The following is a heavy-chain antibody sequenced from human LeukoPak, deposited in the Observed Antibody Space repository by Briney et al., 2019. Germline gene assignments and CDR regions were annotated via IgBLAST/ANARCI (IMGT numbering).Heavy chain of an antibody. CDR3: ARHGGVHFDH. CDR1: GFTFSSYG. J-gene: IGHJ5*02. CDR2: ISYDGSNK. Sequence: PGGSLRLSCAASGFTFSSYGMHWVRQAPGKGLEWVAVISYDGSNKYYADSVKGRFTISRDNSKNTLYLQMNSLRAEDTAVYYCARHGGVHFDHWGQGTLVTVFS. D-gene: IGHD3-10*01. V-gene: IGHV3-30*03.